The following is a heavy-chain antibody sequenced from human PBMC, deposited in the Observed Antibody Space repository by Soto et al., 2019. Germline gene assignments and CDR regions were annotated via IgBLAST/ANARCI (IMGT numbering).Heavy chain of an antibody. CDR3: VRARVDY. CDR1: GFTFRNYW. Sequence: EVQLVESGGGLVQPGGSLRLSCATSGFTFRNYWMTWVRQAPSKGLEWVATIKEDGSEKYYADSLKGRFNISRDNAVSSLYLQVNSPRAEDTAVYYCVRARVDYWGQGTLVTVSS. J-gene: IGHJ4*02. CDR2: IKEDGSEK. V-gene: IGHV3-7*04.